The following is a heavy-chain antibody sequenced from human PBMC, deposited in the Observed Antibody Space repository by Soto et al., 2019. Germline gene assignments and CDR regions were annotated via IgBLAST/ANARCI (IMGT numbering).Heavy chain of an antibody. CDR1: GFTFDDYA. D-gene: IGHD6-19*01. V-gene: IGHV3-9*01. CDR3: ASSGWYFY. Sequence: EVPLVESGGGLVQPGRSLRLSCAASGFTFDDYAMHWVRQAPGKGLEWVSGISWNSGSIGYADSVKGRFTISRDNAKNSLYLQMNSLRAEDTALYYCASSGWYFYWGQGTLVTVSS. J-gene: IGHJ4*02. CDR2: ISWNSGSI.